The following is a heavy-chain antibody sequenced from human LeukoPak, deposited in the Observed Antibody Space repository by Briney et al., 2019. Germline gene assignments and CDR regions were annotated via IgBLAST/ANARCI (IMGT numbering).Heavy chain of an antibody. Sequence: ASVKVSCKASGYTFTSYYMHWVRQDPGEGLEGMGIINPSGGSTSYAQKFQGRVTMTRDMSTSTVYMELSSLRAEDTAVYYCARVTENYGSGRRHNYYYYMDVWGKGTTVTISS. V-gene: IGHV1-46*01. J-gene: IGHJ6*03. CDR1: GYTFTSYY. CDR2: INPSGGST. D-gene: IGHD3-10*01. CDR3: ARVTENYGSGRRHNYYYYMDV.